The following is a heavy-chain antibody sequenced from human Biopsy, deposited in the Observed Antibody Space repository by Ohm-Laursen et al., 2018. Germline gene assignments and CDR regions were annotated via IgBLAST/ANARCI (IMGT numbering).Heavy chain of an antibody. V-gene: IGHV3-74*01. D-gene: IGHD4-23*01. Sequence: SLRLSCTASGFTFSSYWMNWVRQAPGKGLVWVSRINSDGSNTSYADFVKGRFTISRDNAKNMIYMEMNSLRADDTAVYYCARDTRWSPYHMDVWGQGTTVTVSS. CDR1: GFTFSSYW. CDR3: ARDTRWSPYHMDV. J-gene: IGHJ6*02. CDR2: INSDGSNT.